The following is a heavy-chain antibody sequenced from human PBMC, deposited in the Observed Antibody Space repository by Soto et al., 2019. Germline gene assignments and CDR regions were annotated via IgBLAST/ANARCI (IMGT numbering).Heavy chain of an antibody. V-gene: IGHV4-31*03. Sequence: KASETLSLTCTVSGGSISSGGYYWSWIRQHPGKGLEWIGYIYYSGSTYYNPSLKSRVTISVDTSKNQFSLKLSSVTAADTAVYYCARDSRDPNWFDPWGQGTLVTVSS. CDR1: GGSISSGGYY. CDR2: IYYSGST. CDR3: ARDSRDPNWFDP. J-gene: IGHJ5*02.